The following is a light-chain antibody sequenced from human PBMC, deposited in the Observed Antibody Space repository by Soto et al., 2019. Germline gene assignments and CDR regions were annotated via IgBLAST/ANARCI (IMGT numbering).Light chain of an antibody. J-gene: IGKJ1*01. CDR1: QDISNY. CDR2: HAS. Sequence: DIQMTQSPSTLSGSVGDRVTITCQASQDISNYLNWYQQKPGTAPKVLIYHASNLQSGVPSRFSGRGSATDFTLTISSLQPADFATYFCQQSYNPPPTFGQGTKVDI. CDR3: QQSYNPPPT. V-gene: IGKV1-39*01.